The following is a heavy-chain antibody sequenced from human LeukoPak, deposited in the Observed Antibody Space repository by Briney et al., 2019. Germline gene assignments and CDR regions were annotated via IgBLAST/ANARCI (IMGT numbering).Heavy chain of an antibody. Sequence: SETLSLTCTVSGGSISSSSYYWGWIRQPPGKGLEWIGSIYYSGSTYYNPSLKSRVTISVDTSKNQFSLKLSSVTAADTAVYYCASLRPPTYQLPHYWGQGTLVTVSS. CDR2: IYYSGST. J-gene: IGHJ4*02. D-gene: IGHD2-2*01. CDR1: GGSISSSSYY. CDR3: ASLRPPTYQLPHY. V-gene: IGHV4-39*01.